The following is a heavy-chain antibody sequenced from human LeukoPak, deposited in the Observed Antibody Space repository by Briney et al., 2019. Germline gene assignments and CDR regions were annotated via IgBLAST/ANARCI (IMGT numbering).Heavy chain of an antibody. Sequence: ASVKVSCKASGYTFTGYYMHWVRQAPGQGLEWMGWINPNSGGTNYAQKFQGRVTMTRDTSISTAYMDLIRLISDDTAVYYCARVGLWFGELSHFDYWGQGTLVTVSS. CDR2: INPNSGGT. V-gene: IGHV1-2*02. CDR1: GYTFTGYY. D-gene: IGHD3-10*01. J-gene: IGHJ4*02. CDR3: ARVGLWFGELSHFDY.